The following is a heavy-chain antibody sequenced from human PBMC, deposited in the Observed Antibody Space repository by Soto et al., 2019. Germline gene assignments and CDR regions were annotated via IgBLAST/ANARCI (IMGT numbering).Heavy chain of an antibody. CDR3: GRDSYDILTGYFIYGMDV. D-gene: IGHD3-9*01. Sequence: QVQLVQSGAEVKKPGASVKVFCKASGYTFTSYGISWVRQAPGQGLEWMGWISAYNGNTIYAQKLQGRVTMTTDTSTSTAYMELRSLRSDDTAVYYCGRDSYDILTGYFIYGMDVWGQGTTVTVSS. CDR1: GYTFTSYG. V-gene: IGHV1-18*01. J-gene: IGHJ6*02. CDR2: ISAYNGNT.